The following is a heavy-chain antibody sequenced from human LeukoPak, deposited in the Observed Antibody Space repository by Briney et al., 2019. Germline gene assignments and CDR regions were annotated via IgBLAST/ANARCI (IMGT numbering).Heavy chain of an antibody. V-gene: IGHV3-9*01. D-gene: IGHD1-1*01. J-gene: IGHJ4*02. CDR3: AKDLDGPHY. Sequence: GGSLRLSCAASGFTFDDYAMHWVRQAPGKGLEWVSGIDWNSGSIAYADSVKGRFTISRDNSKNTLYLQMNSLRAEDTAVYYCAKDLDGPHYWGQGTLVTVSS. CDR1: GFTFDDYA. CDR2: IDWNSGSI.